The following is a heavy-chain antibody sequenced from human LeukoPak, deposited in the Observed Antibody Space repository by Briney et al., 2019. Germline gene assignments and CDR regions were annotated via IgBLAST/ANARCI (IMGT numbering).Heavy chain of an antibody. V-gene: IGHV3-23*01. CDR3: AKDSSGYSYFDY. Sequence: PGGSLRLSCAASGFTFSSYEMNWVRQAPGKGLEWVSAISGSGGSTYYADSVKGRFTISRDNSKNTLYLQMNSLRAEDTAVYYCAKDSSGYSYFDYWGQGTLVTVSS. J-gene: IGHJ4*02. D-gene: IGHD3-22*01. CDR1: GFTFSSYE. CDR2: ISGSGGST.